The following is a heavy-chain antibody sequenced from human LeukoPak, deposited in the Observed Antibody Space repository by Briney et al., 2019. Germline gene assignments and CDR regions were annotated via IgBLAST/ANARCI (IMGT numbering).Heavy chain of an antibody. CDR1: GFTFSSYA. V-gene: IGHV3-23*01. Sequence: PGGSLRLSCAASGFTFSSYAMSWVRQAPGKGLEWVSAISGSGGSTYYADSVKGRFTISRDNSKNTLYLQMNSLRAKDTAVYYCVKDGIPYGDYDYWGQGTLVTVSS. D-gene: IGHD4-17*01. CDR3: VKDGIPYGDYDY. J-gene: IGHJ4*02. CDR2: ISGSGGST.